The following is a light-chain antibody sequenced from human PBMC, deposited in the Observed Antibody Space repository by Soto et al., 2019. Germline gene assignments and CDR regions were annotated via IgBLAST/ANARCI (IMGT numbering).Light chain of an antibody. CDR2: GVS. V-gene: IGKV3-20*01. Sequence: EIVLTQSPGTLSLSPGERATLSCRASQSISSSYLAWYQQRPGQAPRLLIYGVSSRATGIPHRFTGSGSGTDFTLTISRLEPEDFAVYYCQQYGNSPPVTFGGGSKVEIK. J-gene: IGKJ4*01. CDR1: QSISSSY. CDR3: QQYGNSPPVT.